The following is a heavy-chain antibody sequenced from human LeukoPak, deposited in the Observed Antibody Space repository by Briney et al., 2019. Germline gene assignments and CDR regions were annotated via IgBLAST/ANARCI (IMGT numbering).Heavy chain of an antibody. CDR1: GGSIGSGSYY. CDR2: IYTSGST. D-gene: IGHD2-2*01. CDR3: ARCTSTSCYHFDY. J-gene: IGHJ4*02. V-gene: IGHV4-61*09. Sequence: SQTLSLTCTVSGGSIGSGSYYWSWIRQPAGKGLEWIGHIYTSGSTNYNPSLKSRVTMSIDTSKNQFSLKLSSVTAADTAVHYCARCTSTSCYHFDYWGQGALVTVSS.